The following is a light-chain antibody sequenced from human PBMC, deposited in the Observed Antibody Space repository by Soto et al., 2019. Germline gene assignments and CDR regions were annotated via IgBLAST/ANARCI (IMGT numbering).Light chain of an antibody. CDR1: NIGSKA. Sequence: SYELTQPPSVSVAPGQTARITCGGNNIGSKAVHWYQQKPGQAPLLVVYDDNDRPSGIPERFSGSNSGNTATLTISRVEAGDEADYYCQVWDTRSAHVVFGGGTQLTVL. CDR3: QVWDTRSAHVV. V-gene: IGLV3-21*02. J-gene: IGLJ3*02. CDR2: DDN.